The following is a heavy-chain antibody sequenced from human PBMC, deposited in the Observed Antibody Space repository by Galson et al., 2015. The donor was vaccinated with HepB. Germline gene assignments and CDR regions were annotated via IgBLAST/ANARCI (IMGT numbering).Heavy chain of an antibody. CDR1: GFTFSSYS. D-gene: IGHD3-22*01. Sequence: SLRLSCAASGFTFSSYSMNWVRQAPGKGLEWVSCISSSSSTILYADSVKGRFTISRDNAKNSLYLQMNSLRDEDTAVYYCAGLPYYYGSSGYYPLFDYWGQGTLVTVSS. CDR3: AGLPYYYGSSGYYPLFDY. J-gene: IGHJ4*02. V-gene: IGHV3-48*02. CDR2: ISSSSSTI.